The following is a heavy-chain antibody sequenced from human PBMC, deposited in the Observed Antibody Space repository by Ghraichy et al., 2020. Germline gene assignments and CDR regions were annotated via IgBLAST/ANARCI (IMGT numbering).Heavy chain of an antibody. J-gene: IGHJ4*02. Sequence: SETLSLTCSVTGDKVNSGDHYWTCKRQHPGQGLKWLGYTGSTYSNPSLKGRLTISVDTSNNQFSLNLRSVTAADTAVYFCARARDDYPHYYFDYWGQGVLVTVSS. CDR2: TGST. CDR3: ARARDDYPHYYFDY. V-gene: IGHV4-30-4*01. CDR1: GDKVNSGDHY. D-gene: IGHD5-24*01.